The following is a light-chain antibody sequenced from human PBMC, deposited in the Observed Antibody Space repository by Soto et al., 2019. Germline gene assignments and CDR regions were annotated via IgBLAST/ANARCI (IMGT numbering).Light chain of an antibody. CDR2: DVT. J-gene: IGLJ2*01. CDR1: SSDIGAYDY. V-gene: IGLV2-14*03. Sequence: QSALTQPASVSGSPGQSITISCTGASSDIGAYDYVSWYQQHPDKAPTLIIYDVTRRPSGLSNRFSASKSGNTASLTISGLQADDEGDYYCSSYTSSRTLIFGGGTEITVL. CDR3: SSYTSSRTLI.